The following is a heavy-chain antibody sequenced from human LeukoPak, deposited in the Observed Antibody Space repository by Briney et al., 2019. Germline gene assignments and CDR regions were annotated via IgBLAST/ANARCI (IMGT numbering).Heavy chain of an antibody. V-gene: IGHV1-69*05. CDR2: IIPIYGIA. D-gene: IGHD3-22*01. J-gene: IGHJ4*02. CDR3: ASFRDSNGYFDY. Sequence: SVTVSCKASGGTFSNYAINWVRHAPGQGREGLGGIIPIYGIANYAQKFQGRGTITTDEATRIAYMELSSLRSEDTAVYYCASFRDSNGYFDYWGQGTLVTVSS. CDR1: GGTFSNYA.